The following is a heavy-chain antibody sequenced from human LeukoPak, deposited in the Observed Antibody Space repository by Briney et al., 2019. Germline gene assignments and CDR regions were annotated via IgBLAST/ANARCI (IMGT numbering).Heavy chain of an antibody. V-gene: IGHV5-51*01. CDR2: IHPGDSQT. J-gene: IGHJ4*02. CDR3: ARGASGAYSWFDY. D-gene: IGHD1-26*01. Sequence: GESLKISCKGSGYSFTSYWVAWVRQMPGNGLEWMGIIHPGDSQTRYSPSFQGQVTTSVDKSISTAYLQWSSLKASDTAMYYCARGASGAYSWFDYWGQGTLVPVSS. CDR1: GYSFTSYW.